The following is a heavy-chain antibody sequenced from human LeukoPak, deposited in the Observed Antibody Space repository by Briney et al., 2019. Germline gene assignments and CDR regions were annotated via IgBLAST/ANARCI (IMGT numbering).Heavy chain of an antibody. J-gene: IGHJ6*03. CDR2: ISYDGSNK. Sequence: GRSLRLSCAASGFTFSSYAMHWVRQAPGKGLEWVAVISYDGSNKYYADSVKGRFTISRDNSKNTLYLQMNSLRAEDTAVYYCAKDSGSYLNYYYYMDVWGKGTTVTVSS. CDR1: GFTFSSYA. CDR3: AKDSGSYLNYYYYMDV. V-gene: IGHV3-30-3*01. D-gene: IGHD1-26*01.